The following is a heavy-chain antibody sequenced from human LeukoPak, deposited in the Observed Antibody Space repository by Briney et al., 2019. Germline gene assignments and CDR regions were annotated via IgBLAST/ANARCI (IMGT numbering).Heavy chain of an antibody. CDR1: GYTFTGYY. CDR3: ARDIVVVPAAPSQPDY. J-gene: IGHJ4*02. V-gene: IGHV1-2*02. CDR2: INPNSGGT. Sequence: ASVKVSCKASGYTFTGYYMHWVRQAPGQGLEWMEWINPNSGGTNYAQKFQGRVTMTRDTSVSTAYMELSRLRSDDTAVYYCARDIVVVPAAPSQPDYWGQGTLVTVSS. D-gene: IGHD2-2*01.